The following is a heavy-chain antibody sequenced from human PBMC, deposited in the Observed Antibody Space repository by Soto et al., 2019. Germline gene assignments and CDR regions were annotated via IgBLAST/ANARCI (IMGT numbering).Heavy chain of an antibody. D-gene: IGHD2-2*01. CDR2: IYSGDSDI. CDR3: ASHGLPEYHCYYGMDV. J-gene: IGHJ6*02. Sequence: PGESRKISCKGSGYRLTNYWIGWVRQMPGRGLEWMGIIYSGDSDIRYSPSFQGQVTISADKSISTAYLQWRSLKASDTAVFYCASHGLPEYHCYYGMDVWGQGRRVSVFS. CDR1: GYRLTNYW. V-gene: IGHV5-51*01.